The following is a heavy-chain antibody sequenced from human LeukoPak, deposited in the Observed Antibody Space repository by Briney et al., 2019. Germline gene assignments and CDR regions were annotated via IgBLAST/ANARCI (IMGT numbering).Heavy chain of an antibody. CDR2: VHYSGRN. D-gene: IGHD3-22*01. CDR3: ASHTYSYDSSGPLG. CDR1: GGSISNYY. V-gene: IGHV4-59*08. J-gene: IGHJ4*02. Sequence: PSETLSLTCTVSGGSISNYYFDWLRQPPGKGLEWIGYVHYSGRNSYNPSLKSRVTISVDTSRNQFSLTLTSVTAADTAVYYCASHTYSYDSSGPLGWGQGTLVTVSS.